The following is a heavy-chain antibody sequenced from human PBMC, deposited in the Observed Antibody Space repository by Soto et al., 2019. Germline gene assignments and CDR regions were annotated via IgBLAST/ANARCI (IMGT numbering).Heavy chain of an antibody. CDR3: ARVSRYSSSGRAAFDI. CDR2: INHSGST. J-gene: IGHJ3*02. CDR1: GGSFSGYY. V-gene: IGHV4-34*01. D-gene: IGHD6-6*01. Sequence: NPSETLSLTCAVYGGSFSGYYWSWIRQPPGKGLEWIGEINHSGSTNYNPSLKSRVTISVDTSKNQFSLKLSSVTAADTAVYYCARVSRYSSSGRAAFDIWGQGTMVTVSS.